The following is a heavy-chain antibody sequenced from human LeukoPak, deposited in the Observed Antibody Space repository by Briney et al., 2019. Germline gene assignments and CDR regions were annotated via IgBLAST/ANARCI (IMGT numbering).Heavy chain of an antibody. Sequence: PGGSLRLSCAASGFTFRNHIISWIRQAPGKGLEWMANMRQDGSEKFYVDSVKGRFTISRDDAKNSLYLQMDSLRAEDTALYYCAREGDAFDFWGQGTMVTVSS. CDR3: AREGDAFDF. V-gene: IGHV3-7*01. CDR2: MRQDGSEK. CDR1: GFTFRNHI. J-gene: IGHJ3*01.